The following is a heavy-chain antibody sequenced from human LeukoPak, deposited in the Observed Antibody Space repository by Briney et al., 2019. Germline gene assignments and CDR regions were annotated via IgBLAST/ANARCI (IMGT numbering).Heavy chain of an antibody. Sequence: ASVKVSCKASGYTFTDYYMHWVRQASGQGLEWMGWINPNSGGTNYAQKFQGRVSMTRDTSISTAYMELSRLRSDDTAFYYCARGGRNYYDSSYHWGQGTLVTVSS. D-gene: IGHD3-22*01. J-gene: IGHJ5*02. CDR2: INPNSGGT. V-gene: IGHV1-2*02. CDR3: ARGGRNYYDSSYH. CDR1: GYTFTDYY.